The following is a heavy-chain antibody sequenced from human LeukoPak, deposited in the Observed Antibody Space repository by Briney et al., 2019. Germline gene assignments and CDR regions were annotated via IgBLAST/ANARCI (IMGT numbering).Heavy chain of an antibody. CDR1: GFTFSSYG. CDR3: AKDDPTTGGVSY. Sequence: QPGGSLRLSCAASGFTFSSYGMHWVRQAPGKGLEWVAVISYDGSNKYYADSVKGRFTISRDNSKNTLYLQMNSLRAEDTAVYYCAKDDPTTGGVSYWGQGTLVTVSS. D-gene: IGHD1-14*01. CDR2: ISYDGSNK. V-gene: IGHV3-30*18. J-gene: IGHJ4*02.